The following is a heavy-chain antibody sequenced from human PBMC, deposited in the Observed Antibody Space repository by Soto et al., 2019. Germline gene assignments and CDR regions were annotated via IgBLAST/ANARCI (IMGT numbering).Heavy chain of an antibody. Sequence: GGSLRLSCAASGFTFSRYGMNWVRQAPGKGLEWVAYISSSSSTIYYADSVKGRFTISRDNAKNSLYLQMNSLRDEDTAVYYCARDGYCVSNTCYFLPDVCGQGSTVTVSS. D-gene: IGHD2-2*03. CDR3: ARDGYCVSNTCYFLPDV. J-gene: IGHJ6*02. V-gene: IGHV3-48*02. CDR1: GFTFSRYG. CDR2: ISSSSSTI.